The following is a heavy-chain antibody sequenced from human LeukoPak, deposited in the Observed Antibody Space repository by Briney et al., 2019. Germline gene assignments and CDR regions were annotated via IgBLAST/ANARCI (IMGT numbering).Heavy chain of an antibody. CDR2: ISYDGSNK. J-gene: IGHJ4*02. Sequence: GRSLRLSCAASGFTFSSYAMHWVRQAPGKGLEWVAVISYDGSNKYYADSVKGRFTISRDNSKNTLYLQTNSLRAEDTAVYYCARGGYSGYDSPDYWGQGTLVTVSS. V-gene: IGHV3-30-3*01. CDR3: ARGGYSGYDSPDY. CDR1: GFTFSSYA. D-gene: IGHD5-12*01.